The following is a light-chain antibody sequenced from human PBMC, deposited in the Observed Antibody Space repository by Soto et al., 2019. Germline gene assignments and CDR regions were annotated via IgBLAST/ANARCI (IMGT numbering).Light chain of an antibody. J-gene: IGKJ1*01. CDR3: QQYNSYRT. Sequence: DIQMTQSPSTLSASVGDRVTITCRASQSISSWLAWYQQKPGKAPKLLIYDASMLESGVPSRFSGSGSGTEFTLTISSLQPDDFATYYCQQYNSYRTFGQGTKVEIK. CDR1: QSISSW. CDR2: DAS. V-gene: IGKV1-5*01.